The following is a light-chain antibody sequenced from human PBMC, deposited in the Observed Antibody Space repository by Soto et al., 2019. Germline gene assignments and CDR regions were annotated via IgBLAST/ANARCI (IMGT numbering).Light chain of an antibody. CDR1: STNVGTYQA. J-gene: IGLJ2*01. CDR2: EVS. Sequence: QSALTQPASVSGSPGQSVTISCTGTSTNVGTYQAISWYQQHPGKAPKLILYEVSQRPSGVSDRFSGSKSGNTASLTISGLQAEDEADYYCCSYTSSTTPLFGGGTKVTVL. V-gene: IGLV2-14*02. CDR3: CSYTSSTTPL.